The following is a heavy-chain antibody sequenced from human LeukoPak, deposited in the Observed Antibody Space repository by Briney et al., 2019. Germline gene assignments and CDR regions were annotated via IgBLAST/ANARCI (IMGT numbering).Heavy chain of an antibody. CDR1: GYTFTGHY. CDR2: INPISGGT. J-gene: IGHJ4*02. CDR3: ARVKPIAAAGPNYYFDY. D-gene: IGHD6-13*01. Sequence: ASVKVSCKASGYTFTGHYTHWVRQAPGQGLEWMGWINPISGGTNYAQKFQGRVTMTRDTSISTAYVELTWLTSDDTAVYYCARVKPIAAAGPNYYFDYWGQGTLVTVSS. V-gene: IGHV1-2*02.